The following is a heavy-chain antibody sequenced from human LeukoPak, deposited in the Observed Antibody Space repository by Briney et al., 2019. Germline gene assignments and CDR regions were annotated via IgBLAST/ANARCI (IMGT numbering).Heavy chain of an antibody. CDR1: GGTFSSYA. D-gene: IGHD5-18*01. V-gene: IGHV1-69*04. Sequence: SVKVSCKASGGTFSSYAISWVRQAPGQGLEWMGRIIPILGIANYAQKFQGRVTITADKSTSTAYMELSSLRSEDTAVYYCAKGYSYKPAFDYWGQGTLVTVSS. CDR2: IIPILGIA. J-gene: IGHJ4*02. CDR3: AKGYSYKPAFDY.